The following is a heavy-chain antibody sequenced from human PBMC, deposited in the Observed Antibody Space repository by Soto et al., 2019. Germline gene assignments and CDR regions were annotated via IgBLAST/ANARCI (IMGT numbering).Heavy chain of an antibody. CDR2: INAGNGNT. CDR1: GYTFTSYA. J-gene: IGHJ2*01. D-gene: IGHD1-26*01. Sequence: QVQLVQSGAEVKKPGASVKVSCKASGYTFTSYAMHWVRQAPGQRLEWMGWINAGNGNTKYSQKFQGRVTITRDTSASTAYMELSSLRSEDTAVYYCAGGGSLYWYFDLWCRGTLVTVSS. CDR3: AGGGSLYWYFDL. V-gene: IGHV1-3*01.